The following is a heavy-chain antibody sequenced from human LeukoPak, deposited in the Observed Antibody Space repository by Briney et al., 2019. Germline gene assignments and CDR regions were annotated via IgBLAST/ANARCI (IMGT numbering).Heavy chain of an antibody. CDR1: GGSISSYY. CDR2: IYSSGNT. J-gene: IGHJ4*02. CDR3: AKSGGSGLIDY. D-gene: IGHD1-26*01. Sequence: PSETLSLTCTVSGGSISSYYWSWIRQPPGKGLEWIGNIYSSGNTNYNASLKSRVTIYIDTSKNQFSLNLSSVTAADTAVYYCAKSGGSGLIDYWGQGTLVTVSS. V-gene: IGHV4-59*04.